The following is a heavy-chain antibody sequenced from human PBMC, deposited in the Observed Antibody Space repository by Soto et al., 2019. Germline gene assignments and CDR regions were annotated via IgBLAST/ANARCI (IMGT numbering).Heavy chain of an antibody. Sequence: ASVKVSCKASGYTFTSYAMNWVRQAPGQRLEWMGWINAGNGNTKYSQKFQGRVTMTRNTSISTAYMELSSLRSEDTAVYYCARGRNGMDVWGQGTTVTVSS. CDR1: GYTFTSYA. CDR3: ARGRNGMDV. V-gene: IGHV1-3*01. J-gene: IGHJ6*02. CDR2: INAGNGNT.